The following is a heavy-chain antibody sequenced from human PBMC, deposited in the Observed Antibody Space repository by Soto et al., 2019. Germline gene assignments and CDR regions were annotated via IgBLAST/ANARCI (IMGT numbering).Heavy chain of an antibody. CDR2: ISWNSGSI. V-gene: IGHV3-9*01. CDR3: AKEWEFFDEYFQH. J-gene: IGHJ1*01. D-gene: IGHD3-10*01. CDR1: GFTFDDYA. Sequence: EVQLVESGGGLVQPGRSLRLSCAASGFTFDDYAMHWVRQAPGKGLEWVSGISWNSGSIGYADSVKGRFTISRDNAKNSLYLQMNSLRAEDTALYYCAKEWEFFDEYFQHWGQGTLVTVSS.